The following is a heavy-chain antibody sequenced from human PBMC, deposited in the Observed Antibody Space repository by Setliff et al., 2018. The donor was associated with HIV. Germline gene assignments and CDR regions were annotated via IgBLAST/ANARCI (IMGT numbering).Heavy chain of an antibody. Sequence: GSLRLSCAASGITFSTNAMHWVRQVPGKGLQWVAVIAHDGGTQYYADSVLGRFTISRDNSKNTLDLQMNSLRVDDTAVYYCAKDPTTGAVAVYYFDYWGQGTLVTVSS. V-gene: IGHV3-30*18. CDR1: GITFSTNA. CDR2: IAHDGGTQ. CDR3: AKDPTTGAVAVYYFDY. J-gene: IGHJ4*02. D-gene: IGHD6-19*01.